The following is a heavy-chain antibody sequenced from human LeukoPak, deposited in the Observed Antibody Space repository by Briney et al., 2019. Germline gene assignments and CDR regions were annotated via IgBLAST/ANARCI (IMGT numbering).Heavy chain of an antibody. Sequence: PGGSLRLSCAASGFTFSSYGMHWVRQAPGKGLEWVAFIRYDGSNKYYADSVKGRFTISRDNSKNTLYLQMNSLRAEDTAVYYCAKGPFDYSDFGYWGQGTLVTVSS. CDR3: AKGPFDYSDFGY. CDR2: IRYDGSNK. J-gene: IGHJ4*02. V-gene: IGHV3-30*02. CDR1: GFTFSSYG. D-gene: IGHD3-9*01.